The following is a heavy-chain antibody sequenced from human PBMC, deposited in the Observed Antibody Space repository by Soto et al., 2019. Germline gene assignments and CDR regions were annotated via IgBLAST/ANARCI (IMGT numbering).Heavy chain of an antibody. CDR3: ARAYYGSGSYHFSTRFDY. CDR1: GGSISSGDYY. J-gene: IGHJ4*02. V-gene: IGHV4-30-4*01. D-gene: IGHD3-10*01. CDR2: IYYSGST. Sequence: PSETLSLTCTVSGGSISSGDYYWSWIRQPPGKGLEWIGYIYYSGSTYYNPSLKSRVTISVDTSKNQFSLKLSSVTAADTAVYYCARAYYGSGSYHFSTRFDYWGQGTLVTVSS.